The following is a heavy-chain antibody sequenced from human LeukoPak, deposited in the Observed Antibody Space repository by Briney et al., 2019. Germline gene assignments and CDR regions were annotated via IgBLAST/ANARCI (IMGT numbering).Heavy chain of an antibody. D-gene: IGHD4-11*01. CDR3: AREYSNYFDY. CDR2: IIPIFGTA. CDR1: GGTFSSYA. V-gene: IGHV1-69*05. J-gene: IGHJ4*02. Sequence: SVKVSCKASGGTFSSYAISWVRQAPGQGLEWMGGIIPIFGTANYAQKFQGRVTITTDESTSTAYMELRSLRSDDTAVYYCAREYSNYFDYWGQGTLVTVSS.